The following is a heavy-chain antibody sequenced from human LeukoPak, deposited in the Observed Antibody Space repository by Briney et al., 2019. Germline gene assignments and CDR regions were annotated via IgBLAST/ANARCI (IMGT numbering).Heavy chain of an antibody. CDR1: GYTFTSYY. J-gene: IGHJ4*02. V-gene: IGHV1-46*01. CDR2: INPSGGST. Sequence: ASVKVSCKASGYTFTSYYMHWVRQAPGQGLEWMGIINPSGGSTSYAQKFQGRVTMTRDMSTSTVYMELSSLRSEDTAVYYCARASSMIAAFDYWGRGTLVTVSS. D-gene: IGHD3-22*01. CDR3: ARASSMIAAFDY.